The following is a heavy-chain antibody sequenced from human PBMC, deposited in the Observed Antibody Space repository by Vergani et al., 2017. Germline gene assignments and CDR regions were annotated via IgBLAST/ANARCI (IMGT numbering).Heavy chain of an antibody. CDR2: IYYSGST. Sequence: QVQLQESGPGLVKPSETLSLTCTVSGGSVSSGSYYWSWIRQPPGKGLEWIGYIYYSGSTNYNPSLKSRVTISVDTSKNQFSLKLSSVTAADTAVYYCARANIVVVPAAISYFDYWGQGTLVTVSS. V-gene: IGHV4-61*01. J-gene: IGHJ4*02. CDR3: ARANIVVVPAAISYFDY. D-gene: IGHD2-2*01. CDR1: GGSVSSGSYY.